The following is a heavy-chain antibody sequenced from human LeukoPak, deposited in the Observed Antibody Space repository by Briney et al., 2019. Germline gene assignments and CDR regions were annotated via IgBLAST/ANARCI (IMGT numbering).Heavy chain of an antibody. CDR1: GFTFNDYY. Sequence: GGSLRLSCVASGFTFNDYYMSWIRQAPGKGLEWISYINGGGSNIYYADSVKGRFTISRDNAKNSLYLQMNSLRAEDTAVYYCARRTWELLLAFDYWGQGTLVTVSS. V-gene: IGHV3-11*04. CDR3: ARRTWELLLAFDY. J-gene: IGHJ4*02. D-gene: IGHD1-26*01. CDR2: INGGGSNI.